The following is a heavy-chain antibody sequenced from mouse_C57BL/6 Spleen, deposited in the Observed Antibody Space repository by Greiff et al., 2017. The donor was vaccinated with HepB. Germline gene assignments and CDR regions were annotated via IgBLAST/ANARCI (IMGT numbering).Heavy chain of an antibody. CDR2: ISSGSSTI. J-gene: IGHJ4*01. CDR3: ARSYCYGSSYPYAMDY. Sequence: EVMLVESGGGLVKPGGSLKLSCAASGFTFSDYGMHWVRQAPEKGLAWVAYISSGSSTIYYADTVKGRFTISRDNAKNTLSLQMTSLRSEDTAMYYCARSYCYGSSYPYAMDYWGQGTSVTVSS. D-gene: IGHD1-1*01. CDR1: GFTFSDYG. V-gene: IGHV5-17*01.